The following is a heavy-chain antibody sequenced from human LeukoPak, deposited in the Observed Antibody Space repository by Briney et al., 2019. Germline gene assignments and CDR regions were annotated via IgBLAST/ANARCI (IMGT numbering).Heavy chain of an antibody. CDR2: IYSGGST. D-gene: IGHD4-17*01. CDR1: GFIVRSNY. J-gene: IGHJ4*02. Sequence: GGSLRLSCAAPGFIVRSNYMSWVRQAPGKGLEWVSVIYSGGSTYHADSVRGRFTISRDNSKNTLYLQMNSMRAEDTALYYCARSQMTRVTENYFDYWGQGTLVTVSS. V-gene: IGHV3-66*01. CDR3: ARSQMTRVTENYFDY.